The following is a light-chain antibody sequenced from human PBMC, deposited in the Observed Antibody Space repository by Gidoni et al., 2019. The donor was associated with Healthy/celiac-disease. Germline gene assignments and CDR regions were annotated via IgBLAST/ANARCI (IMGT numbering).Light chain of an antibody. Sequence: DLQTTQSPSTLSASVGDRVTITCRASQSISSWLAWYQQKPGKAPKLLIYKASSLASGVPSRFSGSGSWTEFTLTISSLQPDDFATYYCQHYNSYRTFGQGTKVEIK. V-gene: IGKV1-5*03. J-gene: IGKJ1*01. CDR3: QHYNSYRT. CDR2: KAS. CDR1: QSISSW.